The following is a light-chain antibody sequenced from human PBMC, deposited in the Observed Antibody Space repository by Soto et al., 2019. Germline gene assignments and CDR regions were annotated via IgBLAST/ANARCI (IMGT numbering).Light chain of an antibody. Sequence: QSVLTQPPSASGSPGQSVTISCTGTSSDVGGYDYVSWYQQHPGKAPKLIIYEVNERPSGVPDRFSGSKSGNTASLTVSGLQAEDEADYYCSSYAGSNNRVFGTGTIVTVL. J-gene: IGLJ1*01. CDR3: SSYAGSNNRV. CDR2: EVN. V-gene: IGLV2-8*01. CDR1: SSDVGGYDY.